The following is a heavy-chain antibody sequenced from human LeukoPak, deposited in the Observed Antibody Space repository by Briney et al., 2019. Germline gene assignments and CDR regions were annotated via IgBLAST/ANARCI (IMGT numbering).Heavy chain of an antibody. CDR3: ATSRDFYDTSGYYPYYFDC. V-gene: IGHV3-30*03. Sequence: PGGSLRLSCAASGFTFSSYGMRWVRQAPDKGLEWVAVMPNDRRNNYYAESVKGRFTISRDNSKNTLYLQMNSLRTEDTAIYYCATSRDFYDTSGYYPYYFDCWGQGTLVTVSS. CDR2: MPNDRRNN. D-gene: IGHD3-22*01. CDR1: GFTFSSYG. J-gene: IGHJ4*02.